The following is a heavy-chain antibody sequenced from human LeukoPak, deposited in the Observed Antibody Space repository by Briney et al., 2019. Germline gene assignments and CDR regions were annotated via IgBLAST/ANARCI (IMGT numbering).Heavy chain of an antibody. D-gene: IGHD3-10*01. CDR1: GFTFSSYG. V-gene: IGHV3-30*02. Sequence: PGGSLRLSCAASGFTFSSYGMHWVRQAPGKGLEWVAFIRYDGSNKYYADSVEGRFTISRDNSKNTLYLQMNSLRAEDTAVYYCAKEKDYYGSGSYFNWFDPWGQGTLVTVSS. CDR2: IRYDGSNK. CDR3: AKEKDYYGSGSYFNWFDP. J-gene: IGHJ5*02.